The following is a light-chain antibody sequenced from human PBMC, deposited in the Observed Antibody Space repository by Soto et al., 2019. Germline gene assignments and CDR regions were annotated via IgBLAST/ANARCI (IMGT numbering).Light chain of an antibody. CDR3: QQYNNWPLT. Sequence: EIVMTQSPATLSVSPGERATLSCRASQSVSSNLAWYQQKPGQAPRLLIYGASTRATGIPARFSGSGSGTGFTLTISSLHSEYFAVYYCQQYNNWPLTFGGGTKVDLK. CDR1: QSVSSN. V-gene: IGKV3-15*01. CDR2: GAS. J-gene: IGKJ4*01.